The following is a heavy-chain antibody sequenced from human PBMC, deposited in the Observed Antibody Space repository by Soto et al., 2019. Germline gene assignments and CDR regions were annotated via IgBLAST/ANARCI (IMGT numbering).Heavy chain of an antibody. V-gene: IGHV3-30*03. J-gene: IGHJ4*02. D-gene: IGHD1-26*01. CDR3: LTDWVGGSNRYQIDY. CDR1: GFSFSDYG. Sequence: GGSLRLSCAAAGFSFSDYGMHWVRQGPGKGLEWVAAISHGGIRKHYADSVKGRFTISRDNSKKTVYLHLSSLRREDTAKYYCLTDWVGGSNRYQIDYWGQGTVVTVSS. CDR2: ISHGGIRK.